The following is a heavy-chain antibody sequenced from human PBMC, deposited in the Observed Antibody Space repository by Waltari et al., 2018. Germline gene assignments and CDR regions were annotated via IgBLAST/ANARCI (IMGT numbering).Heavy chain of an antibody. J-gene: IGHJ3*02. CDR1: GYTLTELS. CDR2: VDPEDGET. CDR3: ATSKEVSMVVTPGGAFDI. V-gene: IGHV1-24*01. D-gene: IGHD2-21*02. Sequence: QVQLVQSGAEVKKPGASVKVSCKVSGYTLTELSMHWVRQAPGKGLEWMGGVDPEDGETIYAQKFQGRVTMTEDTSTDTAYMELSSLRSEDTAVYYCATSKEVSMVVTPGGAFDIWGQGTMVTVSS.